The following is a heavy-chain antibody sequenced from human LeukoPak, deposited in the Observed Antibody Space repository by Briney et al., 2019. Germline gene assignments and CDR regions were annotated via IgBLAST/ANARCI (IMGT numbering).Heavy chain of an antibody. CDR3: ARVGDSGGYYPFDY. Sequence: PSGTLSLTCTVSGGSISSSSYYWGWIRQPPGKGLEWIGSIYYSGSTYYNPSLKSRVTISVDTSKNQFSLKLSSVTAADTAVYYCARVGDSGGYYPFDYWGQGTLVTVSS. D-gene: IGHD3-22*01. CDR2: IYYSGST. V-gene: IGHV4-39*01. CDR1: GGSISSSSYY. J-gene: IGHJ4*02.